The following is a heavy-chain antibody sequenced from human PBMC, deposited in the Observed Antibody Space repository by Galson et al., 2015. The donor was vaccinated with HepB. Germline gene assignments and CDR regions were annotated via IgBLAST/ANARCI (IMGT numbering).Heavy chain of an antibody. CDR3: ARDRYYMDV. J-gene: IGHJ6*03. Sequence: CAISGDSVSTNSAAWNWIRQSPSRGLEWLGRTYYRSKWYNDYAISVESRITINPDTPRNQFSLQLNSVTPEDTAVYYCARDRYYMDVWGKGTTVTVSS. V-gene: IGHV6-1*01. CDR2: TYYRSKWYN. CDR1: GDSVSTNSAA.